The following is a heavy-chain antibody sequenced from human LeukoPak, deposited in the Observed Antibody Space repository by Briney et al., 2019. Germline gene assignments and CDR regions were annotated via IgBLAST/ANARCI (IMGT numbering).Heavy chain of an antibody. Sequence: SETLSLTCTVSGGSISSYYWSWIRQPPGKGLEWIGYFSCSGSTNYNPSLKSRVTISVDTSRNQFSLQLSSVTAADTAVYYCARGRLGGSGSYYNVLDYWGQGTLVT. J-gene: IGHJ4*02. V-gene: IGHV4-59*01. CDR1: GGSISSYY. D-gene: IGHD3-10*01. CDR2: FSCSGST. CDR3: ARGRLGGSGSYYNVLDY.